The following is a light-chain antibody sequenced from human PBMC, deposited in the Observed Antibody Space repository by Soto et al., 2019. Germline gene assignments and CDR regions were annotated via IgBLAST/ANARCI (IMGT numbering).Light chain of an antibody. CDR1: LSVTNH. Sequence: EIVLTQSPATLSLSPGERGTLSCRASLSVTNHLAWYQQKPGQAPRLLIYDASKRATGIPARFSGSGSGTDFTLTISDLEPDDFGLYYCQSRNSWPPLFTFGPGTKVDFK. CDR2: DAS. J-gene: IGKJ3*01. CDR3: QSRNSWPPLFT. V-gene: IGKV3-11*01.